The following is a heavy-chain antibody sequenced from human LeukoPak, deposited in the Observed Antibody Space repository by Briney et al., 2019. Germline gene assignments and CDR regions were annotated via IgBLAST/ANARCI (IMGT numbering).Heavy chain of an antibody. CDR2: IYQNGTP. J-gene: IGHJ4*02. CDR1: GGSITSGDYN. CDR3: ARGLSRPRYCSSTSCYVYFDY. D-gene: IGHD2-2*01. V-gene: IGHV4-30-2*01. Sequence: SETLSLTCAVSGGSITSGDYNWSWIRQPPGQGLEWIGFIYQNGTPYYNPSLKSRVTMSVDTSKNQFSLKLSSVSAADTAVYYCARGLSRPRYCSSTSCYVYFDYWGQGTLVTVSS.